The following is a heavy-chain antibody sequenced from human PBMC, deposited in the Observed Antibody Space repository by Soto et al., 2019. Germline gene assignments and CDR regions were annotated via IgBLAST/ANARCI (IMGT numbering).Heavy chain of an antibody. CDR1: GYTFTSYY. V-gene: IGHV1-46*03. D-gene: IGHD6-13*01. Sequence: QVQLVQSGAEVKKPGASVKVSCKASGYTFTSYYINWVRQAPGQGLEWMGIINPSGGSTTYAQKFQGRVTMTRDTSTSTVYMELSSLRSEDTAVYYCARFLAAAGHDYWGQGTLVTVSS. CDR2: INPSGGST. CDR3: ARFLAAAGHDY. J-gene: IGHJ4*02.